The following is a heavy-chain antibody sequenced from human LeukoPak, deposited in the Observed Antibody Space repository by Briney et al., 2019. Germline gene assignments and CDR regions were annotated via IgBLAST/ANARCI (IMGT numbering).Heavy chain of an antibody. CDR2: ISYDGSNK. Sequence: GGSLRLSCAASGFTFSSYAMHWVRQAPGKGLEWVAVISYDGSNKYYADSVKGRFTISRDNSKNTLYLQMNSLRAEDTAVYYCARVSSFEAYWGQGTLVTVSS. CDR3: ARVSSFEAY. V-gene: IGHV3-30-3*01. J-gene: IGHJ4*02. D-gene: IGHD6-13*01. CDR1: GFTFSSYA.